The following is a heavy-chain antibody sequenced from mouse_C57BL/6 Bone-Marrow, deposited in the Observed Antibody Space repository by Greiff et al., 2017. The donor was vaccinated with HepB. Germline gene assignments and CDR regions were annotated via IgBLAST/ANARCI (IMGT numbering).Heavy chain of an antibody. CDR3: ARQRGSSLYYFDY. J-gene: IGHJ2*01. CDR2: ISSGGSYT. CDR1: GFTFSSYG. Sequence: EVKLMESGGDLVKPGGSLKLSCAASGFTFSSYGMSWVRQTPDKRLEWVATISSGGSYTYYPDSVKGRFTISRDNAMNTLYLQMSSLKYEDTAMYYCARQRGSSLYYFDYWGQGTTLTVSS. D-gene: IGHD1-1*01. V-gene: IGHV5-6*01.